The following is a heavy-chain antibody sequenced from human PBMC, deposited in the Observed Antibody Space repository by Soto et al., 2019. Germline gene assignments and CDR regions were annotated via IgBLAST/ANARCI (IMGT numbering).Heavy chain of an antibody. J-gene: IGHJ4*02. CDR1: GFTFSSYA. CDR2: ISYDGSNK. D-gene: IGHD6-13*01. V-gene: IGHV3-30-3*01. Sequence: QVQLVESGGGVVQPGRSLRLSCAASGFTFSSYAMHWVRQAPGKGLEWVAVISYDGSNKYYADSVKGRFTISRDNSKNTLYLQMNSLRAEDTAVYYCARTHIRYSSSWYLGYWGQGTLVTVSS. CDR3: ARTHIRYSSSWYLGY.